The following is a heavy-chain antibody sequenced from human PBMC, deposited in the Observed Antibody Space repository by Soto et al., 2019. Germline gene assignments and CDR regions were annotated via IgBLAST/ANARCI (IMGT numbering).Heavy chain of an antibody. CDR3: AHIPNYYQYDWFDP. D-gene: IGHD3-16*01. Sequence: QITLKESGPTLVKPTQTLTLTCTFSGFSLTTRGVGVGWIRQPPGKALECLALIYWDDDKRYSPSLQSRLSITKDTSTNQVVLTMTNVDPVDTATYYCAHIPNYYQYDWFDPWGQETLVSVSS. CDR1: GFSLTTRGVG. J-gene: IGHJ5*02. V-gene: IGHV2-5*02. CDR2: IYWDDDK.